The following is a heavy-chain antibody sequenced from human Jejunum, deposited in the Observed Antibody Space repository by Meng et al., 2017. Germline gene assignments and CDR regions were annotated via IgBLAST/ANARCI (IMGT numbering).Heavy chain of an antibody. CDR3: ANRAWLES. J-gene: IGHJ5*01. CDR1: GFTFSNQS. D-gene: IGHD3-10*01. V-gene: IGHV3-23*04. Sequence: GRLVEAGGGSCQPGGSLRLSCAASGFTFSNQSMSWVRQAPGKGLEWVSVILDRDGITSYADSVKGRFTISRDNSKNTLYLQMSSLRVDDTAVYHCANRAWLESWGQGTLVTVSS. CDR2: ILDRDGIT.